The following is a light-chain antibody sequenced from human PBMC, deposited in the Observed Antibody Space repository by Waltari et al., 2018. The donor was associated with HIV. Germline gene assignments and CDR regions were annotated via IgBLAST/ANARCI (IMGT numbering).Light chain of an antibody. Sequence: EIVLTQSPGTLSLSPGDRATLSCRASQSVSSTYLAWYQQRPGQAPRLLIFAASRRATGIPDRFSGSGSGAHFTLTISRLEPEDFAVYYCQQYGISPRTFGQGTRVDIK. V-gene: IGKV3-20*01. CDR1: QSVSSTY. CDR3: QQYGISPRT. J-gene: IGKJ1*01. CDR2: AAS.